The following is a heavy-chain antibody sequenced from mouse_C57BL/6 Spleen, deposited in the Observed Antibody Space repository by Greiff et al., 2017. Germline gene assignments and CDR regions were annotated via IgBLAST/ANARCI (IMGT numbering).Heavy chain of an antibody. V-gene: IGHV5-9*01. CDR2: ISGGGGNT. D-gene: IGHD4-1*01. CDR3: ARQLGPYAMDY. J-gene: IGHJ4*01. CDR1: GFTFSSYT. Sequence: EVMLVESGGGLVKPGGSLKLSCAASGFTFSSYTMSWVRQTPEKRLEWVATISGGGGNTYYPDSVKGRFTISRDNAKNTLYLQMSSLRSEDTALYYCARQLGPYAMDYWGQGTSVTVSS.